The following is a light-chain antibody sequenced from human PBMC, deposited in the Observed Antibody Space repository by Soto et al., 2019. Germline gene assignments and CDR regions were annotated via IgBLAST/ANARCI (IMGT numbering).Light chain of an antibody. J-gene: IGKJ1*01. Sequence: DIQMTQSPSTLSASVVDRVTITFRASQSINDRLAWYQQTPGKAPKLLIFKASTSQTGVPSTFSGSGSGTEFTLTISSLQPGDFATYYCQQCYTYPLTFGQGTKV. CDR2: KAS. V-gene: IGKV1-5*03. CDR1: QSINDR. CDR3: QQCYTYPLT.